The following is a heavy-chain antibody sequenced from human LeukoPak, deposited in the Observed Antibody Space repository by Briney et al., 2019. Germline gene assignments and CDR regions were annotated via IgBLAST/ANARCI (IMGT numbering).Heavy chain of an antibody. CDR3: AKDPIDWGTTYFDY. CDR2: IYISSNT. V-gene: IGHV3-53*01. CDR1: GFNVSSNH. J-gene: IGHJ4*02. D-gene: IGHD3-9*01. Sequence: GGSLRLSCAASGFNVSSNHMSWVRQAPGKGLEWVSLIYISSNTYYADSVKGRFTISRDNSKNTLYLQMNSLRAEDTAVYYCAKDPIDWGTTYFDYWGQGTLVTVSS.